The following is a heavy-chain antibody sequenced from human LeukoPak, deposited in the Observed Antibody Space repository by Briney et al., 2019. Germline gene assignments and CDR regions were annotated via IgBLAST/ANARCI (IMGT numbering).Heavy chain of an antibody. Sequence: GGSLRLSCAASGFTFSSYWMSWVRQAPWKGLEWVANIKQDGSEKYYVDSVKGRFTISRDNAKNSLYLQMNSLRAEDTAVYYCAKGVGGSANYYYMDVWGKGTTVTVSS. J-gene: IGHJ6*03. V-gene: IGHV3-7*01. D-gene: IGHD3-10*01. CDR1: GFTFSSYW. CDR3: AKGVGGSANYYYMDV. CDR2: IKQDGSEK.